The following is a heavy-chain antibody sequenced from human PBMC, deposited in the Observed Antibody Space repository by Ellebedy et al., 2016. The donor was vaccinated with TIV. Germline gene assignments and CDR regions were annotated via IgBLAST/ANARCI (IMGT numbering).Heavy chain of an antibody. V-gene: IGHV7-4-1*02. J-gene: IGHJ6*02. CDR2: IHTNTGNP. Sequence: ASVKVSCKASGYRFTTYAMNWVRQAPGQGLEWMGWIHTNTGNPTYAQRFTGRFVFSLDTSVSTAFLQINSLKPDDTAVYYCAKNGGGWYELDSWGQGTTVIVSS. D-gene: IGHD6-19*01. CDR3: AKNGGGWYELDS. CDR1: GYRFTTYA.